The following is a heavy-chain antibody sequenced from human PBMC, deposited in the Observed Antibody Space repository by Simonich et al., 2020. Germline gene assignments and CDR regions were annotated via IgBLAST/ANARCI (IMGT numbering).Heavy chain of an antibody. J-gene: IGHJ4*02. V-gene: IGHV1-8*03. Sequence: QVQLVQSGAEVKKPGASVKVSCKASGYTFTSSDINWVGQATGHGLEWMGWMNPNSGNTGYAQKFQGRVPITRNTSISTDYMELGSRRSEDTAVYYCARGRGGMSRGYVDYWGQGTLVTVSS. CDR3: ARGRGGMSRGYVDY. CDR1: GYTFTSSD. D-gene: IGHD2-15*01. CDR2: MNPNSGNT.